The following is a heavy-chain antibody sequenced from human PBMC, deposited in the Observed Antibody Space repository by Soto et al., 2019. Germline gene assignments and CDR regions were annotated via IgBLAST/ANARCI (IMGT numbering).Heavy chain of an antibody. D-gene: IGHD4-17*01. Sequence: GGSLRLSCAASGFTFSSYSMNWVRQAPGKGLEWVSSISSSSSYIYYADSVKGRFTISRDNAKNSLYLQMNSLRAEDTAVYYCARDGLNGDYEGCYDLWGQGTLVTVSS. V-gene: IGHV3-21*01. CDR3: ARDGLNGDYEGCYDL. CDR2: ISSSSSYI. J-gene: IGHJ4*02. CDR1: GFTFSSYS.